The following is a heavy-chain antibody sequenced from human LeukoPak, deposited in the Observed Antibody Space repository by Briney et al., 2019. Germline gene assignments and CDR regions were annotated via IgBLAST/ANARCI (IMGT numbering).Heavy chain of an antibody. CDR3: ARSGHSGSFYYFDY. CDR2: ISGSGGST. J-gene: IGHJ4*02. CDR1: GFTFSSYG. Sequence: GGSLRLSCAASGFTFSSYGMSWVRQAPGKGLEWVSAISGSGGSTYYADSVKGRFTISRDNSKNTLYLQMNSLRAEDTAVYYCARSGHSGSFYYFDYWGQGTLVTVSS. D-gene: IGHD1-26*01. V-gene: IGHV3-23*01.